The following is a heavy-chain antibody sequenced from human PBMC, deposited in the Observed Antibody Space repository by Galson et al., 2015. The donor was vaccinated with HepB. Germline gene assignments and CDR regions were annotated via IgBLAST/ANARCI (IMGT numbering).Heavy chain of an antibody. D-gene: IGHD2-15*01. J-gene: IGHJ4*02. CDR2: ISASGSNT. CDR1: GFTFSTYD. Sequence: SLRLSCAASGFTFSTYDMHWVRQAPGKGLEWVSAISASGSNTYYADSVPFTISRDNSKNTLYLQMNSLRAEDTARYYCAARSCSGDFCYPLDYWGQGTLVTVSS. CDR3: AARSCSGDFCYPLDY. V-gene: IGHV3-23*01.